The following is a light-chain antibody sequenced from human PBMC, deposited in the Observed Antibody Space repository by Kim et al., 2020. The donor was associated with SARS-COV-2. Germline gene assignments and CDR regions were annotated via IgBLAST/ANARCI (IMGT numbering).Light chain of an antibody. CDR3: QAWDSSTCV. CDR1: KLGDKY. V-gene: IGLV3-1*01. Sequence: SYELTQPPSVSASPGQTASITCSGDKLGDKYACWYQQKPGQSPVLVIYQDSKRPSGIPERFSGSNSGNTATLTISGTQAMDEADYYCQAWDSSTCVFGGG. CDR2: QDS. J-gene: IGLJ3*02.